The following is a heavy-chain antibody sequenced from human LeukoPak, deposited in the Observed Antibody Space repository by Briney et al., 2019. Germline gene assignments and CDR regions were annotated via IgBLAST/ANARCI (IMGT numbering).Heavy chain of an antibody. CDR3: AKGLAVAGHFDY. CDR1: GGSMNTNNYY. CDR2: VYYSGTT. Sequence: KSSETLSLTCTVSGGSMNTNNYYWGWIRQPPGKGLEWIGSVYYSGTTYYNPSLKSRVTISADTSKNRFSLKLRSVTAADTAVYYCAKGLAVAGHFDYWGQGTLVTVSS. D-gene: IGHD6-19*01. V-gene: IGHV4-39*02. J-gene: IGHJ4*02.